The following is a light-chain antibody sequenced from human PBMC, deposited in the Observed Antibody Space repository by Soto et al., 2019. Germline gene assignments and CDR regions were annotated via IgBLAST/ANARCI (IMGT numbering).Light chain of an antibody. CDR1: QSIRNY. CDR2: DAS. J-gene: IGKJ5*01. V-gene: IGKV3-11*01. CDR3: QQRSNWPIT. Sequence: EIVLTQSPVTLSLSPGERATLSCRASQSIRNYLAWYQQKPGQAPRLLIYDASNRATGIPPRFSGSGSGTDFTITISSLEPEDFALYYCQQRSNWPITFGQGTRLEIK.